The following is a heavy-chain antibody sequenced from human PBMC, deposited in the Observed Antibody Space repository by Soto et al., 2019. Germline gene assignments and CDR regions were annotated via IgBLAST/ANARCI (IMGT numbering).Heavy chain of an antibody. J-gene: IGHJ6*02. V-gene: IGHV3-11*01. Sequence: GGSLRLSCAASGFTFSDYYMSWIRQAPGKGLEWVSYISSSGSTIYYADSVKGRFTISRDNAKNSLYLQMNSLRAEDTAVYYCARDPEVVVAATNYGMDVWGQGTPVTV. D-gene: IGHD2-15*01. CDR2: ISSSGSTI. CDR1: GFTFSDYY. CDR3: ARDPEVVVAATNYGMDV.